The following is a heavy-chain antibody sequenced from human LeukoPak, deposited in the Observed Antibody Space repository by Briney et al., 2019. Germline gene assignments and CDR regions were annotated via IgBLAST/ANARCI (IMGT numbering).Heavy chain of an antibody. CDR1: GGSISSSYY. CDR3: ARLRALAGYSSGYDAFDI. V-gene: IGHV4-39*01. D-gene: IGHD6-19*01. CDR2: IYYSGST. J-gene: IGHJ3*02. Sequence: NPSETLSLTCTVSGGSISSSYYWGWIRQPPGKGLEWIGSIYYSGSTYYNPSLKSRVTISVDTSKNQFSLKLSSVTAADTAVYYCARLRALAGYSSGYDAFDIWGQGTMVTVSS.